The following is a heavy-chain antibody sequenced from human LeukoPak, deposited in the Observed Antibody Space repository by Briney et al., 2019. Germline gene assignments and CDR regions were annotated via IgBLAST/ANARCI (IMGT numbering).Heavy chain of an antibody. V-gene: IGHV4-31*03. CDR1: GGSISSGGYY. D-gene: IGHD1-26*01. CDR2: IYYSGST. CDR3: ARDRGGSYDDY. J-gene: IGHJ4*02. Sequence: SETLPLTCTVSGGSISSGGYYWSWIRQHPGKGLEWIGYIYYSGSTYYNPSLKSRVTISVDTSKNQFSLKLSSVTAADTAVYYCARDRGGSYDDYWGQGTLVTVSS.